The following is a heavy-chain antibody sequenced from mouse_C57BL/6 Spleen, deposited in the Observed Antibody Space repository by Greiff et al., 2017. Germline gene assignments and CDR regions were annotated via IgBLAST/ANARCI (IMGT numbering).Heavy chain of an antibody. CDR2: IHPNSGST. CDR1: GYTFTSYW. CDR3: ARKGGYDVDYFDY. V-gene: IGHV1-64*01. Sequence: QVQLQQPGAELVKPGASVKLSCKASGYTFTSYWMHWVKQRPGQGLEWIGMIHPNSGSTNYNEKFKSKATLTVDKSSSTAYMQLSSLTSEDSAVYYCARKGGYDVDYFDYWGQGTTLTVSS. D-gene: IGHD2-2*01. J-gene: IGHJ2*01.